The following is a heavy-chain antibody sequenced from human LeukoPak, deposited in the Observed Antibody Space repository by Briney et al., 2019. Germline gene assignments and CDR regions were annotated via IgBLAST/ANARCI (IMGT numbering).Heavy chain of an antibody. Sequence: GGSLRLSCAASGFTVSSNYMSWVRQAPGKGLEWVSVIYSGGSTYYADSVKGRFTISRHNSKNTLYLQMNSLRAEDTAVYYCARGDSGYDPTSFDYWGQGTLVTVS. J-gene: IGHJ4*02. D-gene: IGHD5-12*01. V-gene: IGHV3-53*04. CDR3: ARGDSGYDPTSFDY. CDR1: GFTVSSNY. CDR2: IYSGGST.